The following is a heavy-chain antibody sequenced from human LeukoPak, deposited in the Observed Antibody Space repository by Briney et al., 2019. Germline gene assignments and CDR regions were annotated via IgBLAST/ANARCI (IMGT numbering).Heavy chain of an antibody. D-gene: IGHD2-8*01. CDR2: ISSSGGST. CDR1: GFTFSSYA. J-gene: IGHJ4*02. V-gene: IGHV3-23*01. Sequence: PGGSLRLSCAASGFTFSSYAMSWVRQAPGKGLEWVSSISSSGGSTYYADSVKGRFTISRGNSKNTLYVQMNSLRAEDTAVYYCAKGGNGYYFDYWGQGTLVTVSS. CDR3: AKGGNGYYFDY.